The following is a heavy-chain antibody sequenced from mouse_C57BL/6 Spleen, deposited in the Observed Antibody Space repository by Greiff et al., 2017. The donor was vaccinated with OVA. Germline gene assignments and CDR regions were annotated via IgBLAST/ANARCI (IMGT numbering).Heavy chain of an antibody. CDR2: IYPGDGDT. CDR3: AGYYGSSYGGYAMDY. J-gene: IGHJ4*01. CDR1: GYAFSSSW. Sequence: QVQLQQSGPELVKPGASVKISCKASGYAFSSSWMNWVKQRPGKGLEWIGRIYPGDGDTNYNGKFKGKATLTADKSSSTAYMQLSSLTSEDSAVYFCAGYYGSSYGGYAMDYWGQGTSVTVSS. V-gene: IGHV1-82*01. D-gene: IGHD1-1*01.